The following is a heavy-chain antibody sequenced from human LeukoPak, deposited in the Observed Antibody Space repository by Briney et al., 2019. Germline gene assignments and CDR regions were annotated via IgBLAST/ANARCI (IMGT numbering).Heavy chain of an antibody. D-gene: IGHD2-2*02. Sequence: PSETLSLTCTVSGGSISSSSYYWGWIRQPPGTGLEWIGSIYYSGSTYYNPSLKSRVTISVDTSKNQFSLKLSSVTAADTAVYYCARAYIGPDPHFDYWGQGTLVTVSS. V-gene: IGHV4-39*07. CDR3: ARAYIGPDPHFDY. CDR2: IYYSGST. CDR1: GGSISSSSYY. J-gene: IGHJ4*02.